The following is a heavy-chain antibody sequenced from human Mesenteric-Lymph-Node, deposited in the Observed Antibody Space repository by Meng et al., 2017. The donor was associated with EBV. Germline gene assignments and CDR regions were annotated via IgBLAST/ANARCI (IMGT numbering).Heavy chain of an antibody. CDR3: ARVTYSGSRYPSVFDY. V-gene: IGHV4-30-4*01. J-gene: IGHJ4*02. Sequence: RLEDAVQCLGQPLPTPSPTCIFSGGSIGSANYWSWIRQPPGKGLEWIGYIYYSGNTYYNPSLESRVTISIDTSKSQVSLKLTSVTAADTAVYYCARVTYSGSRYPSVFDYWGQGNLVTVSS. D-gene: IGHD6-13*01. CDR2: IYYSGNT. CDR1: GGSIGSANY.